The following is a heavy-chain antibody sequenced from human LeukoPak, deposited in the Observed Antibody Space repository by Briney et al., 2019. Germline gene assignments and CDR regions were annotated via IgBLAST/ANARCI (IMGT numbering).Heavy chain of an antibody. CDR3: ARAGERNYYYYYMDV. CDR2: IIPIFGTA. Sequence: ASVKVSCKASGGTFSSYAISWVRQAPGQGLEWMGGIIPIFGTANYAQKFQGRVTITADESTSTAYMELSSLRSEHTAVYYCARAGERNYYYYYMDVWGKGTTVTISS. D-gene: IGHD7-27*01. CDR1: GGTFSSYA. V-gene: IGHV1-69*01. J-gene: IGHJ6*03.